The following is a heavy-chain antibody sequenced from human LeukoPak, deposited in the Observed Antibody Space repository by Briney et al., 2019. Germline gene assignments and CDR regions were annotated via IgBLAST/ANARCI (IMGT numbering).Heavy chain of an antibody. CDR3: ARDRHILTLSGWFDP. D-gene: IGHD3-9*01. J-gene: IGHJ5*02. CDR1: GGSISSSSYY. V-gene: IGHV4-39*07. Sequence: SETLSLTCTVSGGSISSSSYYWGWIRQPPGKGLEWIGSIYYSGSTYYNPSLKSRVTISVDTSKNQFSLKLSSVTAADTAVYYCARDRHILTLSGWFDPWGQGTLVTVSS. CDR2: IYYSGST.